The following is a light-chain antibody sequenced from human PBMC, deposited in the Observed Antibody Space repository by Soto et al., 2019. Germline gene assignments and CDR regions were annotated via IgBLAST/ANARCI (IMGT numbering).Light chain of an antibody. V-gene: IGKV3-15*01. J-gene: IGKJ2*01. CDR2: GAS. CDR3: QQYNNWPPMYT. CDR1: QSVSSN. Sequence: EIVRTQSPATLSVSPGERATLSCRASQSVSSNLAWYQQKPGQAPRLLIYGASTRATGIPARFSGSGSGTEFTLTISSLQSEDFAGYYCQQYNNWPPMYTFGQGTKLEIK.